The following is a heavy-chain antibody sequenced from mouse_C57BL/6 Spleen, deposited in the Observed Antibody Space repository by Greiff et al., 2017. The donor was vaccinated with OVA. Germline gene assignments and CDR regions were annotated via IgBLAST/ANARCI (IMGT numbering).Heavy chain of an antibody. D-gene: IGHD2-3*01. Sequence: QVQLKQPGAELVKPGASVKMSCKASGYTFTSYWITWVKQRPGQGLEWIGDIYPGSGSTNYNEKFKSKATLTVDTSSSTAYMQLSSLTSEDSAVDYCARKDDGYFWYFDVWGTGTTVTVSS. CDR3: ARKDDGYFWYFDV. V-gene: IGHV1-55*01. CDR1: GYTFTSYW. J-gene: IGHJ1*03. CDR2: IYPGSGST.